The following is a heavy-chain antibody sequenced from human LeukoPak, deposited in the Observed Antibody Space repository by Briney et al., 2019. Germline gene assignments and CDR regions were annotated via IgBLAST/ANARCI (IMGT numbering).Heavy chain of an antibody. CDR3: ARGGKATVVTM. V-gene: IGHV4-4*07. J-gene: IGHJ4*02. Sequence: SETLSLTCTVSGGSINSYYWSWIRQPAGKGLEWIGRIYSSGSTSYNPSLKSRVSMSVDTSKNQFSLKLTSVTAADTAVYYCARGGKATVVTMWGQGILVTVSS. CDR1: GGSINSYY. D-gene: IGHD4-23*01. CDR2: IYSSGST.